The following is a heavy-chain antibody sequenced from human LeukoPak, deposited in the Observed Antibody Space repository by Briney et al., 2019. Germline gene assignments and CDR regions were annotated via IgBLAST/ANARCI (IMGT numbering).Heavy chain of an antibody. J-gene: IGHJ6*02. Sequence: QSGGSLRLSCAASGFTVSSNYMSWVRQAPGKGLEWVSVIYSGGSTYYADSVKGRFTISRDNSKNTLYLQMNSLRAEDTAVYYCASRAIVVVVAEDYYGMDVWGQGTTVTVSS. CDR1: GFTVSSNY. V-gene: IGHV3-66*02. CDR3: ASRAIVVVVAEDYYGMDV. CDR2: IYSGGST. D-gene: IGHD2-15*01.